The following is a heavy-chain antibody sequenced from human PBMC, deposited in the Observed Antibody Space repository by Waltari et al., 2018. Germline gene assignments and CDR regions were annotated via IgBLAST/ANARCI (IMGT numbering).Heavy chain of an antibody. V-gene: IGHV3-21*01. J-gene: IGHJ3*02. CDR1: GFTFSSYS. D-gene: IGHD3-9*01. CDR3: ARDSPHNILTGYRTDAFDI. Sequence: EVQLVESGGGLVKPGGSLRLSCAASGFTFSSYSMNWVRQAPGKGREWVSSISSSSSYIYYADSVKGRFTISRDNAKNSLYLQMNSLRAEDTAVYYCARDSPHNILTGYRTDAFDIWGQGTMVTVSS. CDR2: ISSSSSYI.